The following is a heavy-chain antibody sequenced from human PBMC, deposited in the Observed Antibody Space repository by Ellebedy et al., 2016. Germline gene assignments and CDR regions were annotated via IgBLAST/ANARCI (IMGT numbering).Heavy chain of an antibody. V-gene: IGHV1-18*01. Sequence: ASVKVSXKASGYPFTGYDITWVRQAPGQGLEWMGWISTHNGNTNFAQSFQDRVTMNTDTSTSTVYMELRGLRYDDTAAYYCARPLDSGYDSAYFDYWGQGTLVTVSS. CDR3: ARPLDSGYDSAYFDY. D-gene: IGHD5-12*01. CDR1: GYPFTGYD. J-gene: IGHJ4*02. CDR2: ISTHNGNT.